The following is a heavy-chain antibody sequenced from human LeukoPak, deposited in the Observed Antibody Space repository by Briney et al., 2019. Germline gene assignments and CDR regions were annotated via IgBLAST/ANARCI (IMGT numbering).Heavy chain of an antibody. CDR3: ARSGGVITVAPFDC. Sequence: GGSLRLSCAASGFTFSSYSMNWVRQAPGKGLEWISYISTSSRTIYYADSVKGRFTISRDNAKNTLFLQMNSLRAEDTAVYYCARSGGVITVAPFDCWGQGSLVTVSS. CDR2: ISTSSRTI. CDR1: GFTFSSYS. V-gene: IGHV3-48*04. D-gene: IGHD4-23*01. J-gene: IGHJ4*02.